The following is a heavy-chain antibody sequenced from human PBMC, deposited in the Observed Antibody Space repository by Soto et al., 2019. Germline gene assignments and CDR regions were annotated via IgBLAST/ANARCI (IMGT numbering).Heavy chain of an antibody. J-gene: IGHJ4*02. CDR2: IYYSWST. V-gene: IGHV4-59*01. Sequence: QVQLQESGPGLVKPSETLSLTCTVSGGSISSYYWSRIRQPPGKGLEWIWYIYYSWSTNYTPSLKRRVPISVDASKNQFALKLSSVTAADTAVYYCARENDLPGALDYWGQGTLVTVSS. CDR1: GGSISSYY. CDR3: ARENDLPGALDY. D-gene: IGHD1-26*01.